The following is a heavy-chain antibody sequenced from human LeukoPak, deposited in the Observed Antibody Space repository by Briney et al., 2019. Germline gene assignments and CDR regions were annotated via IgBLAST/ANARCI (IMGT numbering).Heavy chain of an antibody. CDR3: ARGLGGYYYDSSGYPDRFDP. Sequence: QPGGSLRLSCAASGFTFSSYSMSWVRQAPGKGLEWVSYISSSSSTIYYADSVKGRFTISRDNAKNSLYLQMNSLRAEDTAVYYCARGLGGYYYDSSGYPDRFDPWGQGTLVTVSS. J-gene: IGHJ5*02. D-gene: IGHD3-22*01. V-gene: IGHV3-48*04. CDR2: ISSSSSTI. CDR1: GFTFSSYS.